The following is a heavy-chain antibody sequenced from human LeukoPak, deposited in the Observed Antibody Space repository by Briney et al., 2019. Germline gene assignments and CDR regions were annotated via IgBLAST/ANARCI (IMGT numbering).Heavy chain of an antibody. CDR3: ARDNDYGDYVRYFDY. CDR2: INQDGTEK. V-gene: IGHV3-7*03. J-gene: IGHJ4*02. CDR1: GFTFSSYW. Sequence: GGSLRLSCAASGFTFSSYWMSWVRQAPGEGLEWVAKINQDGTEKAYVDSVRGRFTISRDNAKNSLFLQMNSLRAEDTAVYYCARDNDYGDYVRYFDYWGQGTLVTVSS. D-gene: IGHD4-17*01.